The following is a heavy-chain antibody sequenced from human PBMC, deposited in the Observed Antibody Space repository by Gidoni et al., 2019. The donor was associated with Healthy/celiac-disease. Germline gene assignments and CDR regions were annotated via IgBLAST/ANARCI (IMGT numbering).Heavy chain of an antibody. CDR3: ARDSHDYGDYMPLDY. Sequence: QVQLVQSGAEVKKPGSSVTVSCKASGGTFSSYAISWVRQAPGQGLEWMGRIIPILGIANYAQKFQGRVTITADKSTSTAYMELSSLRSEDTAVYYCARDSHDYGDYMPLDYWGQGTLVTVSS. D-gene: IGHD4-17*01. J-gene: IGHJ4*02. V-gene: IGHV1-69*04. CDR1: GGTFSSYA. CDR2: IIPILGIA.